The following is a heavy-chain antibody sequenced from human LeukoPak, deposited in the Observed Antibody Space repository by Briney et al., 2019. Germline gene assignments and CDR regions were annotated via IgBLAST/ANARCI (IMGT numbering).Heavy chain of an antibody. Sequence: ASVKLSCKASGGTFSSYTISWVRQAPGQGLEWMGRIIPILGIANYAQKFQGRVTITADKSTSTAYMELSSLRSEDTAVYYCARALTYYYDSSGYLDYWGQGTLVTVSS. D-gene: IGHD3-22*01. CDR1: GGTFSSYT. CDR3: ARALTYYYDSSGYLDY. CDR2: IIPILGIA. J-gene: IGHJ4*02. V-gene: IGHV1-69*02.